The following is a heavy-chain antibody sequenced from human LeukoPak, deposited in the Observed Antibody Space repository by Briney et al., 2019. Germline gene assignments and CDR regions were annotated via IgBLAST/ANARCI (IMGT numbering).Heavy chain of an antibody. D-gene: IGHD3-3*01. CDR2: IYYSGST. CDR3: ARERFGVVNY. Sequence: SETLSLTCTVSGGSISSYYWSWIRQPPGKGLEWIGYIYYSGSTNYNPPLKSRVTISVDTTKNQFSVKLSSGTAADSGVYYCARERFGVVNYWGRGTLVSVSS. CDR1: GGSISSYY. J-gene: IGHJ4*02. V-gene: IGHV4-59*01.